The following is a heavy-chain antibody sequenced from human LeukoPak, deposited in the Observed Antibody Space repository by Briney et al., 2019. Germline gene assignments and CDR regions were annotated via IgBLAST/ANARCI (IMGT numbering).Heavy chain of an antibody. CDR2: ITTSDGNT. D-gene: IGHD1-26*01. V-gene: IGHV3-23*01. J-gene: IGHJ4*02. Sequence: PGGSLRLSCAASGFTFSSYTMSWVRQAPGKGLEWVSTITTSDGNTYYADSVKGRFTVSRDNSKNTLYLQMNSLRAEDTAVYYCARDGRSGSYRSYYFDYWGQGTLVTVSS. CDR3: ARDGRSGSYRSYYFDY. CDR1: GFTFSSYT.